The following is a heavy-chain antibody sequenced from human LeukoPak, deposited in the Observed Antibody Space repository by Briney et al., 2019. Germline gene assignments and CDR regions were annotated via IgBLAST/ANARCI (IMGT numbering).Heavy chain of an antibody. J-gene: IGHJ4*02. Sequence: PSETLSLTCAVYGGSFSGYYWSWIRQPPGKGLEWIGEINHSGSTNYNPSLKSRVTISVDTSKNQFSLKLSSVTAADTAVYYCARVLRSSGSPDYWGQGTLVTVSS. CDR2: INHSGST. V-gene: IGHV4-34*01. D-gene: IGHD3-22*01. CDR3: ARVLRSSGSPDY. CDR1: GGSFSGYY.